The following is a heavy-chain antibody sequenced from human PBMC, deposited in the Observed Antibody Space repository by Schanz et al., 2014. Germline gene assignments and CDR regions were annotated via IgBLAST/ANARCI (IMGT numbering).Heavy chain of an antibody. CDR3: ARDGHSSIWDSYYFYGLDV. V-gene: IGHV1-2*06. CDR2: IDPNSGGT. D-gene: IGHD6-13*01. CDR1: GHPFTAYS. Sequence: QLVQSGAEVKKPGASVKVSCKASGHPFTAYSMHWVRQAPGQGLEWMGRIDPNSGGTNYAENFQGRVTMTRDTSTSTVYMELSRLTSDDTALYYCARDGHSSIWDSYYFYGLDVWGQGTTVTVSS. J-gene: IGHJ6*02.